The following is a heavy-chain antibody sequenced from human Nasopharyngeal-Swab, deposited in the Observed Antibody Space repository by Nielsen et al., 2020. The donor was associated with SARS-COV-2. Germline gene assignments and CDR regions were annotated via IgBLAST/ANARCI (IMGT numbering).Heavy chain of an antibody. D-gene: IGHD5-18*01. J-gene: IGHJ4*02. CDR3: AKGYTYGPPDYYFDH. CDR2: ISHRGSS. Sequence: LRLSCAVSGGSISTADFSWNWIRQPPGKGLEWIGYISHRGSSYYNPSLKSRVTISVDRSKNQFSLKLDSLTAADTAVYYCAKGYTYGPPDYYFDHWGQGTLVTVSS. V-gene: IGHV4-30-2*01. CDR1: GGSISTADFS.